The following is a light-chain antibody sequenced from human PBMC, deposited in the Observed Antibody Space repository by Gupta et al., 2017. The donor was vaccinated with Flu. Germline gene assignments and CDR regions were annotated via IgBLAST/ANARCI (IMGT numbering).Light chain of an antibody. J-gene: IGKJ1*01. CDR2: GAS. V-gene: IGKV3-20*01. CDR1: QSLTSSY. Sequence: GVLSWSPGYSATLSCRASQSLTSSYVAWYQQKPGQSPKLLIFGASSRATGIPDRFSGGGSGTDFTLTISRLEPEDIAIYYYQQYALSPKTFGQGTKVEV. CDR3: QQYALSPKT.